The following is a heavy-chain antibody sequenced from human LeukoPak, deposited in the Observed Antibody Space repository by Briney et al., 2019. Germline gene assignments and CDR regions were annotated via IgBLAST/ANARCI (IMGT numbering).Heavy chain of an antibody. V-gene: IGHV4-38-2*02. J-gene: IGHJ4*02. Sequence: SETLSLTCTVSGYSISSGYYWGWIRQPPGKGLEWIGSIYHSGSTYYNPSLKSRVTISVDTSKNQFSLKLSSVTAADTAVYYCARGIRYSYGYWGQGTLVTVSS. CDR1: GYSISSGYY. CDR2: IYHSGST. CDR3: ARGIRYSYGY. D-gene: IGHD5-18*01.